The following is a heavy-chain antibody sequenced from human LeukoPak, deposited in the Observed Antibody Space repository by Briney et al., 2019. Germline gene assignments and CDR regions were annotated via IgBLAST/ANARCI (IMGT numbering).Heavy chain of an antibody. CDR3: ASHDSSGYMPWIDY. D-gene: IGHD3-22*01. CDR1: GGSISSGSYY. Sequence: PSETLSLTCTVSGGSISSGSYYWSWIRQPAGKGLEWIGRIYTSGSTNYNPSLKSRVTISVATSKNQFSLKLSSVTAAVTAVYYCASHDSSGYMPWIDYWGQGTLVTVSS. V-gene: IGHV4-61*02. CDR2: IYTSGST. J-gene: IGHJ4*02.